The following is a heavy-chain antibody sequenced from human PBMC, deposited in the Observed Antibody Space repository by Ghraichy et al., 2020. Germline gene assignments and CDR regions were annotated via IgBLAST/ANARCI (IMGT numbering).Heavy chain of an antibody. CDR1: GGSISSYY. CDR3: ARDDPVTTGGMDV. Sequence: SETLSLTCTVSGGSISSYYWSWIRQPPGKGLEWIGYIYYSGSTNYNSSLKSRVTISVDTSKNQFSLKLSSVTAADTAVYYCARDDPVTTGGMDVCGQGTTVTVSS. V-gene: IGHV4-59*01. J-gene: IGHJ6*02. CDR2: IYYSGST. D-gene: IGHD4-17*01.